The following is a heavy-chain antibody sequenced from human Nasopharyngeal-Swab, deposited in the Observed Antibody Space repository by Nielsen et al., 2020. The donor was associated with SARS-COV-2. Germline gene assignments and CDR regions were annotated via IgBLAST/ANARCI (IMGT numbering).Heavy chain of an antibody. Sequence: WVRQAPGQGLEWMGIINPSGGSTSYAQKFQGRVTMTRDTSTSTVYMELRSLRSEDTAVHYCAREDYYDSSGYPPYYYYGMDVWGQGTTVTVSS. CDR3: AREDYYDSSGYPPYYYYGMDV. V-gene: IGHV1-46*01. J-gene: IGHJ6*02. D-gene: IGHD3-22*01. CDR2: INPSGGST.